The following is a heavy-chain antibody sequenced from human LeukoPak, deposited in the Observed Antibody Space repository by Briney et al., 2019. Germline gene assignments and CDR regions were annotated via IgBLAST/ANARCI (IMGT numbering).Heavy chain of an antibody. J-gene: IGHJ6*04. V-gene: IGHV3-21*01. CDR2: ISSSSSYI. D-gene: IGHD5-18*01. Sequence: GGSLRLSCAASGFTFSSYSMNWVRKAPGKGLEGVSSISSSSSYIYYADSVKGRFTISRDNAENSLYLQMNSLRAEDTAVYYYARDSYGPKHSAAMDVWGKGTTVTVSS. CDR1: GFTFSSYS. CDR3: ARDSYGPKHSAAMDV.